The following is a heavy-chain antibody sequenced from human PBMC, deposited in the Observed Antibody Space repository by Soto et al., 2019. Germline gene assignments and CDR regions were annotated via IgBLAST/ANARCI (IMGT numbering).Heavy chain of an antibody. CDR2: INHSGST. J-gene: IGHJ4*02. Sequence: PSETLYLTCAVYGGSFSGYYWSWIRQPPGKGLEWIGEINHSGSTNYNPSLKSRVTISVDTSKNQFSLKLSSVTAADTAVYYCARTGSVVAATPIGIDYWGQGTLVTVSS. CDR1: GGSFSGYY. CDR3: ARTGSVVAATPIGIDY. V-gene: IGHV4-34*01. D-gene: IGHD2-15*01.